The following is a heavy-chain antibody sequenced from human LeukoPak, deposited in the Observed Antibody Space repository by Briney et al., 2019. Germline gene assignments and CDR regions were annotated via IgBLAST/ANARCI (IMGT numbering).Heavy chain of an antibody. CDR3: AREVGAQRLLWFGELLSTFDY. Sequence: SETLSLTCTVSGGSISSSSYYWGWIRQPPGKGLEWIGSIYYSGSTYYNPSLKSRVTISVDTSKNQFSLKLSSVTAADTAVYYCAREVGAQRLLWFGELLSTFDYWGQGTLVTVSS. CDR2: IYYSGST. V-gene: IGHV4-39*02. CDR1: GGSISSSSYY. D-gene: IGHD3-10*01. J-gene: IGHJ4*02.